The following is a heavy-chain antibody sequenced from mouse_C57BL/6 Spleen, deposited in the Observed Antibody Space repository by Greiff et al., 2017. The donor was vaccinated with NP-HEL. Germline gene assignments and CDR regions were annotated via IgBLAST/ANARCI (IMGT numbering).Heavy chain of an antibody. V-gene: IGHV14-3*01. Sequence: VQLQQSVAELVRPGASVKLSCTASGFNIKNTYMHWVKQRPEQGLEWIGRIDPANGNTKYAPKFQGKATITADTSYNTAYLQLSSLTSEDTAIYYCARRDYYGSSPFDYWGQGTTLTVSS. CDR1: GFNIKNTY. D-gene: IGHD1-1*01. CDR2: IDPANGNT. CDR3: ARRDYYGSSPFDY. J-gene: IGHJ2*01.